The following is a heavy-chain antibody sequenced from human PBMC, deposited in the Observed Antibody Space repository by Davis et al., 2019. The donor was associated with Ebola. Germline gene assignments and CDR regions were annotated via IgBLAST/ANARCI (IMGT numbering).Heavy chain of an antibody. D-gene: IGHD5-24*01. Sequence: GESLKISCAASGFTFSSYWMNWVRQAPGKGLEWVSYISSSGSTIYYADSVKGRFTISRDNAKNSLYLQMNSLRAEDTAVYYCARGIGRWLQPYDYWGQGTLVTVSS. CDR3: ARGIGRWLQPYDY. CDR1: GFTFSSYW. J-gene: IGHJ4*02. CDR2: ISSSGSTI. V-gene: IGHV3-48*04.